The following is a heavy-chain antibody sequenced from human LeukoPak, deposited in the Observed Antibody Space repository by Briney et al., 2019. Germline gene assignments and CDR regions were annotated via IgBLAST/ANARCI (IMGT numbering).Heavy chain of an antibody. CDR2: ISSSSSYT. CDR1: GFTFSDYY. J-gene: IGHJ4*02. Sequence: PGGSLRLSYAASGFTFSDYYMSWIRQAPGKGLEWVSYISSSSSYTNYADSVKGRFTISRDNAKNSLYLQMNSLRAEDTAVYYCARVHYDILTGYSPHFDYWGQGTLVTVSS. V-gene: IGHV3-11*05. CDR3: ARVHYDILTGYSPHFDY. D-gene: IGHD3-9*01.